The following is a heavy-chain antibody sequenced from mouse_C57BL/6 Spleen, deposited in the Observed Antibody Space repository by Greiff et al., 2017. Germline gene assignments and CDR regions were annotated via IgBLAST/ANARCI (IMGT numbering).Heavy chain of an antibody. CDR2: ILPGSGST. V-gene: IGHV1-9*01. Sequence: VQGVESGAELMKPGASVKLSCKATGYTFTGYWIEWVKQRPGHGLEWIGEILPGSGSTNYNEKFKGKATFTADTSSNTAYMQLSSLTTEDSAIYYGARGCYYYGSSYFHWYFDVWGTGTTVSVSS. CDR3: ARGCYYYGSSYFHWYFDV. D-gene: IGHD1-1*01. J-gene: IGHJ1*03. CDR1: GYTFTGYW.